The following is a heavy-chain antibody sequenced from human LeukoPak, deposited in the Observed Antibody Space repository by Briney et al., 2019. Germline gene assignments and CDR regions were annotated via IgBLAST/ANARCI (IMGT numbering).Heavy chain of an antibody. V-gene: IGHV4-39*07. CDR3: ARDSSGWYGKDFDY. Sequence: SETLSLTCTVSGGSISSSSYSWGWIRQPPGKGLEWIGSVYYSGSTYYNPSLKSRVTISVDTSKNQFSLKLSSVTAADTAVYYCARDSSGWYGKDFDYWGQGTLVTVSS. CDR1: GGSISSSSYS. CDR2: VYYSGST. J-gene: IGHJ4*02. D-gene: IGHD6-19*01.